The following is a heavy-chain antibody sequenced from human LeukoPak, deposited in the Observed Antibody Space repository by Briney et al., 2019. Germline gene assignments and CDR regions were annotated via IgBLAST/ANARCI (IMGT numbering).Heavy chain of an antibody. Sequence: PSETLSLTCTVSGGSISSYYWSWIRQPPGKGLEWIGYIYYSGSTNYNPSLKSRVTISVDTSKNQFSLKLSSVTAADTAVYYCARVRDGYNDEYYFDYWGQGTLVTVSS. V-gene: IGHV4-59*01. CDR1: GGSISSYY. CDR2: IYYSGST. CDR3: ARVRDGYNDEYYFDY. D-gene: IGHD5-24*01. J-gene: IGHJ4*02.